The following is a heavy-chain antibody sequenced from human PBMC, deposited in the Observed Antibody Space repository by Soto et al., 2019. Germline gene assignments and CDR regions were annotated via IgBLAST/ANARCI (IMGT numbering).Heavy chain of an antibody. Sequence: QVQLRQSGPGLVKPSQTLSLTCAISGDSVSSNRAAWNWIRLSPSRGLEWLGRTYYRSNWYSDYAVSVRGRITISPDTSKNQFSLQFNSVTPEDTAVYYCARELGSGFPFDYWGQGTLVTVSS. CDR1: GDSVSSNRAA. D-gene: IGHD3-22*01. J-gene: IGHJ4*02. CDR2: TYYRSNWYS. CDR3: ARELGSGFPFDY. V-gene: IGHV6-1*01.